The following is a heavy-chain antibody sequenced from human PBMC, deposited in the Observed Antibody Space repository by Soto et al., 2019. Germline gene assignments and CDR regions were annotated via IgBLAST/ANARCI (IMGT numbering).Heavy chain of an antibody. V-gene: IGHV4-59*08. CDR2: ISYSGYT. Sequence: SETLSLTCTVSGGSLSSYYWSWIRQPPGKELEWIGYISYSGYTNYNPSLKSRVTVSVHTSKNQFSLKLNSVTAADTAVYYCARVISSTASGPFFDYWGQGLLVTVSS. CDR1: GGSLSSYY. CDR3: ARVISSTASGPFFDY. D-gene: IGHD6-6*01. J-gene: IGHJ4*02.